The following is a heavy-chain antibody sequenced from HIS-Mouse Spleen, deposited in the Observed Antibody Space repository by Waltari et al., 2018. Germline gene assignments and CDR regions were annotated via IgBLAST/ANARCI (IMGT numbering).Heavy chain of an antibody. Sequence: QLQLQESGPGLVKPSETLSLTCTVSGGSISSSSYYWGWIRQPPGKGLEWIGGIYYSGSTYSNPSLKSRVTISVDTSKNQFSLKRSSVTAADTAVCYCAREIPYSSSWYDWYFDLWGRGTLVTVSS. CDR2: IYYSGST. V-gene: IGHV4-39*07. CDR3: AREIPYSSSWYDWYFDL. J-gene: IGHJ2*01. CDR1: GGSISSSSYY. D-gene: IGHD6-13*01.